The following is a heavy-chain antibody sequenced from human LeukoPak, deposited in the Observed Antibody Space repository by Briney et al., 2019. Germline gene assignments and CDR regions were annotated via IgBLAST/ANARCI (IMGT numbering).Heavy chain of an antibody. V-gene: IGHV3-30*18. CDR2: ISYDGSNK. CDR1: GFTFSSYG. Sequence: PGGSRRLSCAASGFTFSSYGMHWVRQAPGKGLEWVAVISYDGSNKYYADSVKGRFTISRDNSKNTLYLQMNSLRAEDTAVYYCAKDLSSGWHNDAFDIWGQGTMVTVSS. D-gene: IGHD6-19*01. J-gene: IGHJ3*02. CDR3: AKDLSSGWHNDAFDI.